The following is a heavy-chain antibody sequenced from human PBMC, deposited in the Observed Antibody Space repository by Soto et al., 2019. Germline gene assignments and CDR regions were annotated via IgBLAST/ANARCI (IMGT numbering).Heavy chain of an antibody. CDR1: GYNFTNYW. CDR2: IDPTDSYS. CDR3: ARDSFQVRGNDY. J-gene: IGHJ4*02. V-gene: IGHV5-10-1*01. D-gene: IGHD3-10*01. Sequence: PGESLKISCKGSGYNFTNYWITWVRQMPGKGLEWMGRIDPTDSYSNLSPSFEGHISISCDKSINTAYLQWSSLKASDTAMYYCARDSFQVRGNDYWGRGTLVTVSS.